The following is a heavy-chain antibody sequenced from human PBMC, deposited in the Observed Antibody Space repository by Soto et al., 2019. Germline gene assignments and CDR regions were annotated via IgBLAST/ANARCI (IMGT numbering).Heavy chain of an antibody. CDR3: ARRNFPYYFDF. Sequence: QLQLQESGPGLVKPSETLSVTCTVSGGSISSDSDHWSWIRQPPGKGLEWIGSIHHSGSTFYNPSLMSRVTISLDTSRNQFSLQLSSVTAADTAFYHCARRNFPYYFDFWGQGTLVTVSS. J-gene: IGHJ4*02. CDR1: GGSISSDSDH. CDR2: IHHSGST. V-gene: IGHV4-39*01. D-gene: IGHD1-7*01.